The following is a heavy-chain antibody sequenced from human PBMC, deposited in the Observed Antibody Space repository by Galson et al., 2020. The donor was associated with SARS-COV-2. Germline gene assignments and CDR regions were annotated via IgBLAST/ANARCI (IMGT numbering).Heavy chain of an antibody. Sequence: TGGSLRLSCAASGFTFSSYAMHWVRQAPGKGLEWVAVISYDGSDKNYADSVKGRFTISRDNSKNTVYLQMNSLRPEDTAVYYCAKEGPSYDFWSGSSWSGDSWGQGTLVTVSS. CDR1: GFTFSSYA. J-gene: IGHJ4*02. V-gene: IGHV3-30-3*01. D-gene: IGHD3-3*01. CDR3: AKEGPSYDFWSGSSWSGDS. CDR2: ISYDGSDK.